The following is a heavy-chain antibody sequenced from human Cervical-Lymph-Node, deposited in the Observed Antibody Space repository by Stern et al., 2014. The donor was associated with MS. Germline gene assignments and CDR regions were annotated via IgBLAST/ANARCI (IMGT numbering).Heavy chain of an antibody. CDR2: INAVATNI. CDR3: ARGLPNTGYDP. Sequence: LQLVQSGGGLVQPGGSLRLSCAASGFTFSSYPLNWVRQAPGKGPEWISSINAVATNIYYADSVKCRFTISRDNAKNSLFLQMNSLRADDTAVYYCARGLPNTGYDPWGQGTLVTVSS. D-gene: IGHD6-25*01. J-gene: IGHJ5*02. V-gene: IGHV3-48*01. CDR1: GFTFSSYP.